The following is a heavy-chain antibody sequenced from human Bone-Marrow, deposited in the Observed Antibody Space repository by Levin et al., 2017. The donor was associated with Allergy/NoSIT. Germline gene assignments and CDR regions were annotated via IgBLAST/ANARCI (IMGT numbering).Heavy chain of an antibody. CDR3: ARAGGTYYDILTAYYIFDS. D-gene: IGHD3-9*01. V-gene: IGHV3-23*01. J-gene: IGHJ4*02. Sequence: ETLSLTCAASGFTFNNYAMTWVRQAPGKGLEWVSAITGSSGNTFYGDSVKGRFTISRDNSQNTLYLQMKSLRADDTAVYYCARAGGTYYDILTAYYIFDSWGQGILVTVSS. CDR1: GFTFNNYA. CDR2: ITGSSGNT.